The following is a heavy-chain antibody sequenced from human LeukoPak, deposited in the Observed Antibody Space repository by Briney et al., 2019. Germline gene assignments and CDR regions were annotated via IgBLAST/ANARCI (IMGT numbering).Heavy chain of an antibody. J-gene: IGHJ4*02. CDR1: GGTFSSYA. Sequence: GSSVKVSRKASGGTFSSYAISWVRQAPGQGLEWMGGIIPIFGTANYAQKFQGRVTITTDESTSTAYMELSSLRSEDTAVYYCARGINSSSWHERAFDYWGQGTLVTVSS. V-gene: IGHV1-69*05. D-gene: IGHD6-13*01. CDR2: IIPIFGTA. CDR3: ARGINSSSWHERAFDY.